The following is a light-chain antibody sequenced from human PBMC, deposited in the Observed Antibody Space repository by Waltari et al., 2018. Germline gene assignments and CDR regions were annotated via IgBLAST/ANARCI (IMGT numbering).Light chain of an antibody. J-gene: IGLJ2*01. CDR2: DDN. Sequence: NFVLNQPHAVSESPGKTVTISCTGSSGNIPRKHVNWFQQRPGRAPTTVIYDDNQRPSGVPDRFSGSIDRSSNSASLTISGLTTEDEADYYCQSFDRSSVVFGGGTKLTVL. V-gene: IGLV6-57*02. CDR1: SGNIPRKH. CDR3: QSFDRSSVV.